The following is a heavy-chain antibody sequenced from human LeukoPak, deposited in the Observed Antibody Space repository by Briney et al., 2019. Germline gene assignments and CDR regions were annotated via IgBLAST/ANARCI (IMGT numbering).Heavy chain of an antibody. J-gene: IGHJ3*02. V-gene: IGHV3-30*02. CDR3: AKGDAPRGVIITAAFDI. Sequence: GGSLRLSCAASGFTFSSYGMRWVRQAPGKGLEWVAFIRYDGSNKYYADSVKGRFTISRDNSKNTLYLQMNSLRAEDTAVYYCAKGDAPRGVIITAAFDIWGQGTMVTVSS. CDR2: IRYDGSNK. D-gene: IGHD3-10*01. CDR1: GFTFSSYG.